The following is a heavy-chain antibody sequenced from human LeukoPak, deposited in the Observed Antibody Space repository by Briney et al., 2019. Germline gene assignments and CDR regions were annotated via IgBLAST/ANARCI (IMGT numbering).Heavy chain of an antibody. D-gene: IGHD5-18*01. V-gene: IGHV4-39*01. Sequence: SETLSLTCTVSGGSISSSSYYWGWIRQPPGKGLEWIGSIYYSGSTYYNPSLKSRVTISVDTSKNQFSLKLSSVTAADTAVYYCARHVTGYSYGYHYYYYMDVWGKGTTVTISS. CDR3: ARHVTGYSYGYHYYYYMDV. J-gene: IGHJ6*03. CDR1: GGSISSSSYY. CDR2: IYYSGST.